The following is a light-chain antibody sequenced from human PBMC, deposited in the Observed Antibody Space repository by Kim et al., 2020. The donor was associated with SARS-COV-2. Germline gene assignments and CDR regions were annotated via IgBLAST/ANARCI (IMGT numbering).Light chain of an antibody. Sequence: DVVMTQSPLSLPVTPGEPASISCSSSQSLLHSNGYNYLDWYLQKPGQSPQLLIYMASNRASGVPDRFSGSGSGTDFTLNISRVEAEDVGVYYCMQARQSPPWTFGPGTKVDIK. CDR1: QSLLHSNGYNY. CDR3: MQARQSPPWT. J-gene: IGKJ1*01. V-gene: IGKV2-28*01. CDR2: MAS.